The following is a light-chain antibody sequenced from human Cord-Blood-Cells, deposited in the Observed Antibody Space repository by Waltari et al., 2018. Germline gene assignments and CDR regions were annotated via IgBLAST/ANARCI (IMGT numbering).Light chain of an antibody. CDR1: QDISNY. CDR3: QQYDNLRT. CDR2: DAS. V-gene: IGKV1-33*01. J-gene: IGKJ3*01. Sequence: DIQMTQSPSSLSASVGDRVTITCQASQDISNYLNWYQQKPGKAPKLLIYDASNLETGVPSRFSGSGSGTDFTFTISSLQPEDIATYCCQQYDNLRTFGPGTKVDIK.